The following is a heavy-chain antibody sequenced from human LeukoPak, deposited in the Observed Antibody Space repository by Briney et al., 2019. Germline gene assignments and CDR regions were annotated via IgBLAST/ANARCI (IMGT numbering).Heavy chain of an antibody. CDR3: ARDLKRGYSSGRYSWGTGSSNDY. CDR1: GGTFSSYA. J-gene: IGHJ4*02. Sequence: SVKVSCKASGGTFSSYAISWVRQAPGQGLEWMGGIIPIFGTANYAQKFQGRVTITADKSTSTAYMELSSLRSEDTAVYYCARDLKRGYSSGRYSWGTGSSNDYWGQGTLVTVSS. CDR2: IIPIFGTA. V-gene: IGHV1-69*06. D-gene: IGHD6-19*01.